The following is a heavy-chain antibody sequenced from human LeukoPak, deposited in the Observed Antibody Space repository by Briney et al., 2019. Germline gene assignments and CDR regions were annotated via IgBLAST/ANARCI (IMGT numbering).Heavy chain of an antibody. CDR3: VRDLSSTSNWEFDY. CDR2: INPNSGGT. D-gene: IGHD1-26*01. Sequence: GASVKVSCKASGYTFTGYYIHWVRQAPGQGLEWMGRINPNSGGTNDAQEFQGRVTMTRDTSISTAYMELSSLTSDDTAVYYCVRDLSSTSNWEFDYWGQGTLVTVSS. V-gene: IGHV1-2*06. J-gene: IGHJ4*02. CDR1: GYTFTGYY.